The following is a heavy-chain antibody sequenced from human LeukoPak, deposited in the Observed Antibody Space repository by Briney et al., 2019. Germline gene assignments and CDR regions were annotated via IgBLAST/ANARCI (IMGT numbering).Heavy chain of an antibody. CDR2: IYYVGGT. CDR3: ARGDGGKPMGF. Sequence: PSETLSLTCTVFGGSLSSDSSYWGWMRQPPGKGPEWVGTIYYVGGTFYNPSLRSRLTISMDTSRNQFSLRLSSMTAADMAVYYCARGDGGKPMGFWGQGTLVAVSS. V-gene: IGHV4-39*07. D-gene: IGHD4-23*01. CDR1: GGSLSSDSSY. J-gene: IGHJ4*02.